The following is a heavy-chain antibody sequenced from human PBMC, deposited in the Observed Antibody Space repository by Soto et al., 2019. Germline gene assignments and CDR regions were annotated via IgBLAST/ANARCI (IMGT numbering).Heavy chain of an antibody. Sequence: PSETLSLTCTVSGGSISSSSYYWGWIRQPPGKGLEWIGSIYYSGSTYYNPSLKSRVTISVDTSKNQFSLKLSSVTAADTAVYYCARHLQSEGRLRFLEWLLPNWFDPWGQGTLVTVSS. D-gene: IGHD3-3*01. V-gene: IGHV4-39*01. CDR2: IYYSGST. J-gene: IGHJ5*02. CDR1: GGSISSSSYY. CDR3: ARHLQSEGRLRFLEWLLPNWFDP.